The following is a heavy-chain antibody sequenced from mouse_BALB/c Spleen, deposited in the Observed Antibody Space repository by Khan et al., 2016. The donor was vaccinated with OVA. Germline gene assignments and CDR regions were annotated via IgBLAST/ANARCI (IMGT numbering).Heavy chain of an antibody. Sequence: QMQLEESGTELVRPGASVKLSCKTSGYIFTRYWIHWIKQRSGQGLEWIARIYPGTGNTYYNEKFNGKASLTADKSSSTAYMHLSSLKSEDSAVYFCAREEALYYFDYWGQGTTLTVSS. CDR1: GYIFTRYW. V-gene: IGHV1-76*01. CDR2: IYPGTGNT. CDR3: AREEALYYFDY. J-gene: IGHJ2*01.